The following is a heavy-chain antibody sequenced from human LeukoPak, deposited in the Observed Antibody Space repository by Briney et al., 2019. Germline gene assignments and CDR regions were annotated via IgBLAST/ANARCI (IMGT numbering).Heavy chain of an antibody. J-gene: IGHJ4*02. V-gene: IGHV1-69*05. CDR1: GGTCSSYA. CDR3: ARDRADSSGYYYRFDY. CDR2: IIPIFGTA. D-gene: IGHD3-22*01. Sequence: GSSVKVSCKASGGTCSSYAISWVRQAPGQGLEWMGGIIPIFGTANYAQKFQGRVTITTDESTSTAYMELSSLRSEDTAVYYCARDRADSSGYYYRFDYWGQGTLVTVSS.